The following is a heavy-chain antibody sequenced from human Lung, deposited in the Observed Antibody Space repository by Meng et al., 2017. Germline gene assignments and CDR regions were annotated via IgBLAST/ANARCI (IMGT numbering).Heavy chain of an antibody. V-gene: IGHV1-18*01. CDR3: ARGTPGRSYCDY. Sequence: QLLQSVAEVNQPGASLTVSCKASDYAFTGYGVCWVRQAPGQGLEWMAWLGAHPGDTSFAPKFLGRVTVTADTATATAYMELRSLRSDDTAVYYCARGTPGRSYCDYWGLGTLVTVSS. CDR1: DYAFTGYG. J-gene: IGHJ4*02. CDR2: LGAHPGDT. D-gene: IGHD3-10*01.